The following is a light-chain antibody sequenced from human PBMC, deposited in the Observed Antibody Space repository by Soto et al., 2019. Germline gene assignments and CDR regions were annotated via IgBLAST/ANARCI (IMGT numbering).Light chain of an antibody. J-gene: IGLJ1*01. CDR2: EGN. Sequence: QSALTQHASVSGSPGQSITISCTGDSSDVRNYNPVSWYQHHPGKAPKVMIYEGNKRPSGVSNRFSGSKSGNTASLKISGLQAENEADYYYCTYAGSNNVVFGTGTKVTVL. CDR3: CTYAGSNNVV. CDR1: SSDVRNYNP. V-gene: IGLV2-23*01.